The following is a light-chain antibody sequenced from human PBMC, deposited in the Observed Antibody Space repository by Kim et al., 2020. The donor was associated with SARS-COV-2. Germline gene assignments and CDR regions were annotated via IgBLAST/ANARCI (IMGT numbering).Light chain of an antibody. Sequence: GKPVTISCTGSSGSIATNYVQGYQQRPGSAPTTVIFEDNKRPSGGPDRFSGSIDSSTNAASLTISGLKTEDEADYYCQSYDSSNLVFGGGTQLTVL. CDR1: SGSIATNY. CDR3: QSYDSSNLV. V-gene: IGLV6-57*02. CDR2: EDN. J-gene: IGLJ3*02.